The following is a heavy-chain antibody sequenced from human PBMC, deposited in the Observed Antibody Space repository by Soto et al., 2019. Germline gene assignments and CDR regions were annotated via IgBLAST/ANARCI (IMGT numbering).Heavy chain of an antibody. CDR3: AREIVVVPAAIPYYYYMDV. V-gene: IGHV1-18*01. CDR2: ISAYNGNT. J-gene: IGHJ6*03. CDR1: GYTFTSYG. D-gene: IGHD2-2*01. Sequence: QVQLVQSGAEVKKPGASVKVSSKASGYTFTSYGISWVRQAPGQGLEWMGWISAYNGNTNYAQKLQGRVTMTTDTSTSTAYMELRSLRSDDTAVYYCAREIVVVPAAIPYYYYMDVWGKGTTVTVSS.